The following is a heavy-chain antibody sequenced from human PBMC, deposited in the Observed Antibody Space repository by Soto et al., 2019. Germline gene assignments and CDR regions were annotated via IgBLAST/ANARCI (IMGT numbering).Heavy chain of an antibody. CDR3: ATGLSTRGYYMDA. D-gene: IGHD1-26*01. CDR1: GFSFSIYW. J-gene: IGHJ6*03. Sequence: EVQLVESGGGLVQPGGSLILSCAASGFSFSIYWMHWVRQAPGKGLVWVSRIITAGSSTSYADSVKGRFTISRDNAKNTLYLQMNSRRAEDTAVYYCATGLSTRGYYMDAWGKGTTVTVSS. CDR2: IITAGSST. V-gene: IGHV3-74*01.